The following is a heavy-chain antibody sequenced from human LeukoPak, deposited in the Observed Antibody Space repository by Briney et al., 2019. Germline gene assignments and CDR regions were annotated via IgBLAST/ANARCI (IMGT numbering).Heavy chain of an antibody. V-gene: IGHV4-4*02. CDR3: ARGDAMSTETTTAFDI. CDR1: GGSIRSHKW. J-gene: IGHJ3*02. D-gene: IGHD4-11*01. Sequence: SETLSLTCAVSGGSIRSHKWWSWVRQPPGKGLEWIGEISHSGSTYYNPSLKSRVSTSVDISKNQFSLKLSSLTAADTAAYYCARGDAMSTETTTAFDIWGQGTMVTVSS. CDR2: ISHSGST.